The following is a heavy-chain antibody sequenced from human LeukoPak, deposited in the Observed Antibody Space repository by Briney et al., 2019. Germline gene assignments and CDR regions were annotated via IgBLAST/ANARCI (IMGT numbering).Heavy chain of an antibody. V-gene: IGHV4-59*08. D-gene: IGHD5-12*01. CDR3: ARATSSYFYYIDV. J-gene: IGHJ6*03. CDR1: GGSISSYY. CDR2: IYYSGST. Sequence: PSETLSLTCTVSGGSISSYYWSWIRQPPGKGLEWIGYIYYSGSTNYNPSLKSRVTISADTSKNQFSLNVSSVTAADTAVYYCARATSSYFYYIDVWGKGTTVTISS.